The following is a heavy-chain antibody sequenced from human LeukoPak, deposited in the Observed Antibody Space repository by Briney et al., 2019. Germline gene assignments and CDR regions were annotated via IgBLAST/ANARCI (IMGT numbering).Heavy chain of an antibody. J-gene: IGHJ6*02. CDR1: GGSISSYY. D-gene: IGHD6-13*01. CDR2: IYTSGST. Sequence: SETLSLTCTVSGGSISSYYWSWIRQPAGKGLEWIGRIYTSGSTNYNPSLKSRVTMSVDTSKNQFSLKLSSVTAADTAVYYCARGIAAAGDYYGMDVWGQGTTVTVSS. CDR3: ARGIAAAGDYYGMDV. V-gene: IGHV4-4*07.